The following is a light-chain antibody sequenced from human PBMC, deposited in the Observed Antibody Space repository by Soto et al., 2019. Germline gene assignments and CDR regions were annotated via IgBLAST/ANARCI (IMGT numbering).Light chain of an antibody. CDR3: QQYDNLPST. J-gene: IGKJ5*01. V-gene: IGKV1-33*01. Sequence: DIQMTQSPSSLSASVGDRVTITCQASQDISNYLNWYQQKPGKDPKLLIYDASNLKTGVPSRFSGSGSGTDFTFTISSLQPEDIATYYCQQYDNLPSTFGQGTRLEIK. CDR2: DAS. CDR1: QDISNY.